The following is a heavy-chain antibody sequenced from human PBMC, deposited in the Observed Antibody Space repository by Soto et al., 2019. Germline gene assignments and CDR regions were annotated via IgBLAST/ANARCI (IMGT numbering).Heavy chain of an antibody. D-gene: IGHD6-13*01. Sequence: ESGGGLVQPGGSLRLSCAASGFRFSGYWMGWARQFPGKRLEWVANINQGGSEKYYVDSVKGRFTISRDNAKNSMYLQMDSLRVEDTAVYYCASIGLSWYAHHPSDYWGQGTLVTLSS. CDR1: GFRFSGYW. V-gene: IGHV3-7*01. CDR2: INQGGSEK. CDR3: ASIGLSWYAHHPSDY. J-gene: IGHJ4*02.